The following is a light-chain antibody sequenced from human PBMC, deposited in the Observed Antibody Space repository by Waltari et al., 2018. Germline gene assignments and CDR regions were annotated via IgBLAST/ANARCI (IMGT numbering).Light chain of an antibody. CDR2: STS. J-gene: IGKJ1*01. Sequence: EIVMTQSPATLSVSPGESATLSCRASQSLSSTFAWYQQKPGQAPRLLIYSTSTRATGSPARFSGSGSGTEFTLTISSLQSEDCAIYYCQQYKYWPCTFGQGTRVEIK. V-gene: IGKV3D-15*01. CDR1: QSLSST. CDR3: QQYKYWPCT.